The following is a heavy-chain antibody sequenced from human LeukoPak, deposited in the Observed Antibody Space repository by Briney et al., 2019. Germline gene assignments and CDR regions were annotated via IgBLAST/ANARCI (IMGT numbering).Heavy chain of an antibody. J-gene: IGHJ6*02. CDR2: IIPIFGTA. D-gene: IGHD3-22*01. V-gene: IGHV1-69*13. Sequence: ASVKVSCKASGGTFSSYAISWVRQAPGQGLEWMGGIIPIFGTANYAQKFQGRVTITADESTSTAYMELSSLRSEDTAVYYCARADSSGAYYYYGMDVWGQGTTVTVSS. CDR1: GGTFSSYA. CDR3: ARADSSGAYYYYGMDV.